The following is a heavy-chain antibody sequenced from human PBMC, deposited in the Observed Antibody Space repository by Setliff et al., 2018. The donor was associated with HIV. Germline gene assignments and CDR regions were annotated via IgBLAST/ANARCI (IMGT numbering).Heavy chain of an antibody. CDR1: GYSITSGYS. J-gene: IGHJ4*02. D-gene: IGHD2-15*01. CDR2: AYHSGRT. Sequence: PSETLSLTCAVSGYSITSGYSWGWIRQSPGKGLEWIGNAYHSGRTYYNPSLKSRVAMSIDTSKNQFSLRLNSVTAADTAMYYCARGGFQRILVVVSATPYFDSWGQGTLVTVSS. V-gene: IGHV4-38-2*01. CDR3: ARGGFQRILVVVSATPYFDS.